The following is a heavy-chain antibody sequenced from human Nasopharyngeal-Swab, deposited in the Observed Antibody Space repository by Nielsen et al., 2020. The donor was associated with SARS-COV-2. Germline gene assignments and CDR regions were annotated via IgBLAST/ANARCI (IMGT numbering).Heavy chain of an antibody. D-gene: IGHD2-2*01. V-gene: IGHV4-34*01. CDR1: GGSFSDYF. CDR2: INHSGTT. CDR3: ARVAIEVVSTSIYMDV. J-gene: IGHJ6*03. Sequence: SETLSLTCAVYGGSFSDYFWAWIRQPPGRGLEWIGEINHSGTTEYNPSLESRVNMSVDTSKNQFSLNLNFVTAADAAVYYCARVAIEVVSTSIYMDVWGKGTTVTVSS.